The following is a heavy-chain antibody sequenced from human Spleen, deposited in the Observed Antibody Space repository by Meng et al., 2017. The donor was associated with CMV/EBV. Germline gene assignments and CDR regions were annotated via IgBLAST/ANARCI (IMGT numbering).Heavy chain of an antibody. CDR2: ISGSGGST. Sequence: GESLKISCAASGFTFSSYAMSWVRQAPGKGLEWVSAISGSGGSTYYADSVKGRFTISRDNSKNTLYLQMNSLRAEDTAVYYCARCLGSAARGFDYWGQETLVTVSS. J-gene: IGHJ4*02. D-gene: IGHD6-6*01. CDR1: GFTFSSYA. V-gene: IGHV3-23*01. CDR3: ARCLGSAARGFDY.